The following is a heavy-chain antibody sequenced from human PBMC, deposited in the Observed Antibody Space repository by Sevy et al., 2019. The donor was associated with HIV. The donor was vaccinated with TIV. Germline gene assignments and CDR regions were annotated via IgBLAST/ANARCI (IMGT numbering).Heavy chain of an antibody. CDR3: AKGGGSLGDYYYYYMDV. D-gene: IGHD1-26*01. V-gene: IGHV3-23*01. CDR1: GFTFSSYA. J-gene: IGHJ6*03. CDR2: ISGSGGST. Sequence: GGSLRLSCAASGFTFSSYAMSWVRQAPGKGLEWVSAISGSGGSTYYADSVKGRFTISRDNSKNTLYLQMNSLRAEDTAVYYCAKGGGSLGDYYYYYMDVWGKGTTVTVSS.